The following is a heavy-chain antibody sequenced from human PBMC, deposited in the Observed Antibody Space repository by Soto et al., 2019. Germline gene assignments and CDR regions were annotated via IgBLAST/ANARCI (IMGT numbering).Heavy chain of an antibody. Sequence: SETLSLTCSVSGGSINSYWWSWIRQPAGKGLEWIGRVYSSGTTDYNPSLNSRATMSVETSKNQFSLKLSSVTAADTAVYYCARDIGSFAYGEGYWGQGIQVTVSS. CDR2: VYSSGTT. D-gene: IGHD3-10*01. V-gene: IGHV4-4*07. CDR1: GGSINSYW. J-gene: IGHJ4*02. CDR3: ARDIGSFAYGEGY.